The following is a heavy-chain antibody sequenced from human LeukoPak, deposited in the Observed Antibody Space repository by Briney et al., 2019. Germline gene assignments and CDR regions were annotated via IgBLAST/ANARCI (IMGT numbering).Heavy chain of an antibody. CDR3: ARSRAARGAYYDILTGDFDY. V-gene: IGHV4-59*01. CDR1: GGSISSYY. J-gene: IGHJ4*02. Sequence: SETLSLTCTVSGGSISSYYWSWIRQPPGKGLEWIGYIYYSGSTNYNPSLKSRVTISVDTSKNRFSLKLSSVTAADTAVYYCARSRAARGAYYDILTGDFDYWGQGTLVTVSS. CDR2: IYYSGST. D-gene: IGHD3-9*01.